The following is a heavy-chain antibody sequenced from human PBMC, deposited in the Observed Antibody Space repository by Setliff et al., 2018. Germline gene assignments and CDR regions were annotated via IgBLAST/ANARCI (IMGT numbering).Heavy chain of an antibody. CDR1: GASLRSGSAY. V-gene: IGHV4-39*02. D-gene: IGHD3-10*01. CDR3: ARDLNRWFGEFAFDI. J-gene: IGHJ3*02. CDR2: IFHSGST. Sequence: SETLSLTCTVSGASLRSGSAYWGWIRQPPGKGLEWLGNIFHSGSTYYNPTLNSRVTISVDTSKNHFSLKLTSVTAADTAVYYCARDLNRWFGEFAFDIWGQGSMVTVSS.